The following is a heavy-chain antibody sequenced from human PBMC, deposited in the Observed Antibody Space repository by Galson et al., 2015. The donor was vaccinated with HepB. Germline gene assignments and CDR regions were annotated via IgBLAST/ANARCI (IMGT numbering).Heavy chain of an antibody. CDR1: GFTVSSNY. Sequence: SLRLSCAASGFTVSSNYMSWVRQAPGKGLEWVSVIYSGGSTYYADSVKGRFTISRDNSKNTQYLQMNSLRAEDTAVYYCAREGAGDQGAFDIWGQGTMVTVSS. CDR3: AREGAGDQGAFDI. V-gene: IGHV3-66*01. J-gene: IGHJ3*02. D-gene: IGHD2-21*02. CDR2: IYSGGST.